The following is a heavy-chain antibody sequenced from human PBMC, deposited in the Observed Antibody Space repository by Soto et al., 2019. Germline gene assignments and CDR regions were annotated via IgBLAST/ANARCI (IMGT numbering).Heavy chain of an antibody. V-gene: IGHV4-31*02. CDR3: ARGGSSGWRRGGWFDP. CDR1: GGSISSGGYY. Sequence: SETLSLTCTVSGGSISSGGYYWSWIRQHPGKGLEWIGYIYYSGSTYYNPSLKSRVTISVDTSKDQFSLKLSSVTAADTAVYYCARGGSSGWRRGGWFDPWGQGTLVTVSS. D-gene: IGHD6-19*01. CDR2: IYYSGST. J-gene: IGHJ5*02.